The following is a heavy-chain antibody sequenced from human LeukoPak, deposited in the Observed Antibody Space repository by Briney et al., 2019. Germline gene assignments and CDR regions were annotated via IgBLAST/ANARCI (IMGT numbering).Heavy chain of an antibody. D-gene: IGHD2-2*01. CDR3: ARHNAPRRVGFDF. CDR1: GDSVRNDFYY. Sequence: PSETLSLTCSVSGDSVRNDFYYWGWIRQPPGKGLEWVACLSHAGNTWYNPSLESRLSISVDTSKNQFSLKFSSVTAADTALYWCARHNAPRRVGFDFWGQGVLVTVSS. V-gene: IGHV4-39*01. CDR2: LSHAGNT. J-gene: IGHJ4*02.